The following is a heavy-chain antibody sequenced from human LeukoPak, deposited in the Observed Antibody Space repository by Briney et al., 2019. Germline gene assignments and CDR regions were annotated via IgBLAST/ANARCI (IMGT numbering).Heavy chain of an antibody. CDR1: GYTFTVYY. J-gene: IGHJ4*02. CDR2: INPNSGGT. D-gene: IGHD6-19*01. CDR3: AGVAVAGKEGHFDY. Sequence: GASVKVSFKASGYTFTVYYMHWVRQAPGQGLEWMGWINPNSGGTNYAQKFQGRVTMTRDTSISTAYMELSRLRSDDTAVYYCAGVAVAGKEGHFDYWGQGTLVTVSS. V-gene: IGHV1-2*02.